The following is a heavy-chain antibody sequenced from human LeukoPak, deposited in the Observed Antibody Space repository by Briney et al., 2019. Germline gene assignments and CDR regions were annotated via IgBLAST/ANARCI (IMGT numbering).Heavy chain of an antibody. V-gene: IGHV1-69*05. CDR3: ASRRYCSGGSCLTDAFDI. D-gene: IGHD2-15*01. CDR2: IIPIFGTA. Sequence: SVKVSCKTSGYTFTDYYIHWVRQAPGQGLEWMGGIIPIFGTANYAQKFQGRVTITTDESTSTAYMELSSLRSEDTAVYYCASRRYCSGGSCLTDAFDIWGQGTMVTVSS. CDR1: GYTFTDYY. J-gene: IGHJ3*02.